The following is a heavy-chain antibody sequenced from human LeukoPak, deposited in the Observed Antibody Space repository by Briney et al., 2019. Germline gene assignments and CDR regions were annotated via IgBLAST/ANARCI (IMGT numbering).Heavy chain of an antibody. D-gene: IGHD6-13*01. CDR3: AKADGYGPVGMFYFQH. Sequence: GGSLRLSCAASGFTFDDYTMHWVRQAPGKGLERVSLISWDGGSTYYADSVKGRFTISRDNSKNSLYLQMNSLRTEDTALYYCAKADGYGPVGMFYFQHWGQGTLVTVSS. CDR2: ISWDGGST. CDR1: GFTFDDYT. J-gene: IGHJ1*01. V-gene: IGHV3-43*01.